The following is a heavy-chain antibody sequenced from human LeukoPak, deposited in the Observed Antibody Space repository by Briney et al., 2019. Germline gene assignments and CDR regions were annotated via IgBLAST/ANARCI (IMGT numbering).Heavy chain of an antibody. J-gene: IGHJ4*02. CDR3: TNRQAIDY. CDR1: GFTFGDYA. CDR2: IRSKAYGGTT. D-gene: IGHD1-14*01. Sequence: GGSLRLSCTASGFTFGDYAMSWVRQAPGKGLEWVGFIRSKAYGGTTEYAASVKGRFTISRDDSKSIAYLQMNSLKTEDTAVYYCTNRQAIDYWGQGTLVTVSS. V-gene: IGHV3-49*04.